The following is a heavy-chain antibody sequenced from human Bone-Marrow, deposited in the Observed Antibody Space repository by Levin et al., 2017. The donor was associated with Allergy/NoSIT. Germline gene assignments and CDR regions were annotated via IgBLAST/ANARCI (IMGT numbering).Heavy chain of an antibody. CDR1: GFTFSSYW. CDR3: AREIVFSGIGAYY. CDR2: INSDGSIT. J-gene: IGHJ4*02. V-gene: IGHV3-74*01. Sequence: GESLKISCAASGFTFSSYWMHWVRQAPGTGLVWVSRINSDGSITNHADSVKGRFTISRDNARNTLSLQMTSLRADDTGVYYCAREIVFSGIGAYYWGQGALVTVSS. D-gene: IGHD5/OR15-5a*01.